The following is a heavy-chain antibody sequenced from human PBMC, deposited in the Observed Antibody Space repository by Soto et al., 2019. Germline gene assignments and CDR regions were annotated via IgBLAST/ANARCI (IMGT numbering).Heavy chain of an antibody. D-gene: IGHD3-10*01. V-gene: IGHV3-23*01. Sequence: EVQLLESGGGLVQPGGSLRLSCAASGFTFSSYAMSWVRQAPGKGLEWVSAISGSGGSTYYADSVGGRFTISRDNSKNTLYLQMNSLRAEDTAVYYCLPLYYGSGSIAWGQGTLVNVSS. CDR2: ISGSGGST. CDR1: GFTFSSYA. J-gene: IGHJ5*02. CDR3: LPLYYGSGSIA.